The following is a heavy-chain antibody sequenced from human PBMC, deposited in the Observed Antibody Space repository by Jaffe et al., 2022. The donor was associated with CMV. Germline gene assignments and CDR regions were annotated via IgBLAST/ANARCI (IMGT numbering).Heavy chain of an antibody. CDR2: INPNSGGT. CDR1: GYTFTGYY. CDR3: ARDKSLLWFGEPGGYYYYYGMDV. D-gene: IGHD3-10*01. V-gene: IGHV1-2*02. J-gene: IGHJ6*02. Sequence: QVQLVQSGAEVKKPGASVKVSCKASGYTFTGYYMHWVRQAPGQGLEWMGWINPNSGGTNYAQKFQGRVTMTRDTSISTAYMELSRLRSDDTAVYYCARDKSLLWFGEPGGYYYYYGMDVWGQGTTVTVSS.